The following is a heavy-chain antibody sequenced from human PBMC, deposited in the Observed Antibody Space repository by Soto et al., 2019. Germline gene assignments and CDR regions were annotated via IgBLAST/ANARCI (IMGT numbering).Heavy chain of an antibody. CDR3: ARNPGFCGGGSCPFGF. D-gene: IGHD2-15*01. CDR2: IYYSGST. CDR1: GGSISSSY. Sequence: SETLSLTCTVSGGSISSSYWSWIRQPPGKELEWIGYIYYSGSTNYNPSLKNRVTISVDTSKNQFSLKLSPVTAADTAVYYCARNPGFCGGGSCPFGFWGQGTLVTVSS. V-gene: IGHV4-59*08. J-gene: IGHJ4*02.